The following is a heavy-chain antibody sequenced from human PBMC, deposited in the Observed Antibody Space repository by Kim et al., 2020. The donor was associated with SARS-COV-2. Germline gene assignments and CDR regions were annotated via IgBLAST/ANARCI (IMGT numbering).Heavy chain of an antibody. D-gene: IGHD4-17*01. CDR1: GYTFTSYA. CDR2: ISAGNGNT. CDR3: ARESYGDYYYYGMDV. V-gene: IGHV1-3*01. J-gene: IGHJ6*02. Sequence: ASVKVSCKASGYTFTSYAMHWVRQAPGQRLEWMGWISAGNGNTKYSQKFQGRVTITRDTSASTAYMELSSLRSEDTAVYYCARESYGDYYYYGMDVWGQGTTVTVSS.